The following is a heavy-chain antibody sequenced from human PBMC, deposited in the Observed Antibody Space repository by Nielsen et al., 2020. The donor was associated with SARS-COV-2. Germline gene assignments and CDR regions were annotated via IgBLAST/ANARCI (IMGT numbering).Heavy chain of an antibody. CDR2: ISWNSGSI. V-gene: IGHV3-9*01. Sequence: GGSLRLSCAASGFTFDDYAMHWVRQAPGKGLEWVSGISWNSGSIGYADSVKGRFTISRDNAKNSLYLQMNSLRAEDTAVYYCARDLLPDYGMDVWGQGTTVTVSS. D-gene: IGHD2-15*01. CDR3: ARDLLPDYGMDV. CDR1: GFTFDDYA. J-gene: IGHJ6*02.